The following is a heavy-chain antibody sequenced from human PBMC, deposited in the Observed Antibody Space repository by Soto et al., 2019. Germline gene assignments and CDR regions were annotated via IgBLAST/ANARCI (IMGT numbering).Heavy chain of an antibody. CDR1: GGSVSSGSYY. J-gene: IGHJ4*02. CDR3: AREIAVAGTIDY. CDR2: IYYSGST. Sequence: SETLSLTCTVSGGSVSSGSYYWSWIRQPPGKGLEWIGYIYYSGSTNYNPSLKSRVTISVDTSKNQFSLKLSSVTAADTAVYYCAREIAVAGTIDYWGQGTLVTVSS. V-gene: IGHV4-61*01. D-gene: IGHD6-19*01.